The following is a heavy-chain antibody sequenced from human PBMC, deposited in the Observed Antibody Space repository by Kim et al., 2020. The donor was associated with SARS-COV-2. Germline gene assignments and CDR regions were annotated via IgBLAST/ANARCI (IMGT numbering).Heavy chain of an antibody. D-gene: IGHD2-2*01. V-gene: IGHV3-49*04. Sequence: GGSLRLSCTASGFTFGDYAMSWVRQAPGKGLEWVGFISSRAYGGTTAYAASVKGRFTISRDDSKRIAYLQMNSLKTEDTAVYYCTREPVVPAAYFDYWGQGTLVTVYS. CDR3: TREPVVPAAYFDY. CDR1: GFTFGDYA. CDR2: ISSRAYGGTT. J-gene: IGHJ4*02.